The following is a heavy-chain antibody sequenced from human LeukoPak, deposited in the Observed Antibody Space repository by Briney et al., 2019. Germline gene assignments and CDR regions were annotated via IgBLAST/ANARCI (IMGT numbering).Heavy chain of an antibody. CDR3: ARAAYDILTGQSMDV. J-gene: IGHJ6*02. CDR2: ISDYNGNT. CDR1: GYTFTSYG. D-gene: IGHD3-9*01. Sequence: ASVKVSCKASGYTFTSYGISWVRQAPGQGLEWMGWISDYNGNTNYAQKLQGRVTMTTDTSTSTAYMELRSLRSDDTAVYYCARAAYDILTGQSMDVWGQGTTVTVSS. V-gene: IGHV1-18*01.